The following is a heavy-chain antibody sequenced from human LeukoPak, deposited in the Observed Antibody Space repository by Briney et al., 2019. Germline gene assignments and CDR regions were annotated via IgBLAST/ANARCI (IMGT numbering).Heavy chain of an antibody. CDR2: ISYSGST. V-gene: IGHV4-59*08. J-gene: IGHJ4*02. Sequence: SETLSLTCNVSGGSISSYYWSWIRQPPGKGLEWIGYISYSGSTNYNPSLKSRVTLSGDTSKNQFSLRLSSVAAADTAVYYCAGSIASAGTSGVHIWGQGTLVTVSS. CDR1: GGSISSYY. D-gene: IGHD6-13*01. CDR3: AGSIASAGTSGVHI.